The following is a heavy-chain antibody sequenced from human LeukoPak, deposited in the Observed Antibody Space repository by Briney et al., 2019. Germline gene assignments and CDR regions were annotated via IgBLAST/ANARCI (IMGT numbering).Heavy chain of an antibody. CDR1: GGTFSSYA. CDR2: IIPIFGTA. D-gene: IGHD2-15*01. V-gene: IGHV1-69*06. J-gene: IGHJ6*03. CDR3: ARAASIYDYYYYYMDV. Sequence: SVKVSCKASGGTFSSYAISWVRQAPGQGLEWMGVIIPIFGTANYAQKFQGRVTITADKSTSTAYMELSSLRSEDTAVYYCARAASIYDYYYYYMDVWGKGTTVTVSS.